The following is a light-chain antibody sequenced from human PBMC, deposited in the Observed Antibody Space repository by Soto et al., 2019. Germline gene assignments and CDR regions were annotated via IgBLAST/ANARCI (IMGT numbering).Light chain of an antibody. V-gene: IGLV2-23*02. CDR3: CSYAGSNNWV. CDR1: SSDVGSYNL. J-gene: IGLJ3*02. Sequence: QSVLTQPASVSGSPGQSITISCTGTSSDVGSYNLVSWYQQHPGKAPKLMISEVTKRPSGVSNRFSGSKSGNTASLTISGLQAEDEADYYWCSYAGSNNWVFGGGTQLTVL. CDR2: EVT.